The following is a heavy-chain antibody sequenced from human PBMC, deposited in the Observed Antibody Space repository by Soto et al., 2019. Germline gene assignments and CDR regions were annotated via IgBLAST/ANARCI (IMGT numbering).Heavy chain of an antibody. CDR2: IYYSGST. D-gene: IGHD6-13*01. CDR1: GGSISSGGYY. V-gene: IGHV4-31*03. J-gene: IGHJ3*02. Sequence: PSETLSLTCTVSGGSISSGGYYWSWIRQHPGKGLEWIGYIYYSGSTYYNPSLKSRVTISVDTSKNQFSLKLSSVTAADTAVYYCARDNIGSSWLSHDAFDIWGQGTMVTVSS. CDR3: ARDNIGSSWLSHDAFDI.